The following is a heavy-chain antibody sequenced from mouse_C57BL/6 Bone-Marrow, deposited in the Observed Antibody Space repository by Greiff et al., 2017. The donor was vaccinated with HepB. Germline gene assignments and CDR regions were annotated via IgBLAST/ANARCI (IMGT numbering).Heavy chain of an antibody. V-gene: IGHV5-12*01. Sequence: DVKLQESGGGLVQPGGSLKLSCAASGFTFSDYYMYWVRQTPEKRLEWVAYISNGGGSTYYPDTVKGRFTISRDNAKNTLYLQMSRLKSEDTAMYYCARHRYSNYYAMDYWGQGTSVTVSS. J-gene: IGHJ4*01. CDR2: ISNGGGST. CDR1: GFTFSDYY. D-gene: IGHD2-5*01. CDR3: ARHRYSNYYAMDY.